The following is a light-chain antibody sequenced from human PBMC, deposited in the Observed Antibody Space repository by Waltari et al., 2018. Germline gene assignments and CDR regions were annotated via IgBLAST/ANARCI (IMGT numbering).Light chain of an antibody. CDR2: DDS. V-gene: IGLV3-21*02. CDR1: NIGGKS. Sequence: YVLTQPPSVSVAPDQTARLTCGGYNIGGKSVHCYQQKPGRAPWLAVYDDSARPSGSPERFSGSNSGNTATLTITRVEAGDEADYYCQVWHHTNDQEGVFGGGTTLTV. J-gene: IGLJ3*02. CDR3: QVWHHTNDQEGV.